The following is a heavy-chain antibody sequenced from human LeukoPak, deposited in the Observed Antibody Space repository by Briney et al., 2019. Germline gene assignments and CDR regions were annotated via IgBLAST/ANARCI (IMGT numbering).Heavy chain of an antibody. CDR1: GGSISSYY. Sequence: PSETLSLTCTVSGGSISSYYWSWIRQPPGTGLEWIGYIYYSGSTNYNPSLKSRVTISVDTSKNQFSLKLSSVTAADTAVYYCARRGRALYCSGGSCYDYWGQGTLVTVSS. CDR3: ARRGRALYCSGGSCYDY. J-gene: IGHJ4*02. CDR2: IYYSGST. V-gene: IGHV4-59*01. D-gene: IGHD2-15*01.